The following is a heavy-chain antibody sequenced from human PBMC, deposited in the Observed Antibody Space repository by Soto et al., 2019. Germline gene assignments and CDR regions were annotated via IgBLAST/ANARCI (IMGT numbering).Heavy chain of an antibody. CDR3: ARGVTHLLIAARLTYNWFDP. D-gene: IGHD6-6*01. V-gene: IGHV4-34*01. CDR1: VWSLSGDY. Sequence: PSETLYLTSHVYVWSLSGDYWGGIRPPPRKGLEWIGEINHSGSTNYNPSLKSRVTISVDTSKNQFSLKLSSVTAADTAVYYCARGVTHLLIAARLTYNWFDPWGQGTLVTVSS. CDR2: INHSGST. J-gene: IGHJ5*02.